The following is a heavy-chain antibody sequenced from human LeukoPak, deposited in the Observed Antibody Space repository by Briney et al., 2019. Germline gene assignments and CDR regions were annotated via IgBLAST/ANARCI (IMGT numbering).Heavy chain of an antibody. V-gene: IGHV1-18*01. J-gene: IGHJ4*02. CDR2: IGAYNGNT. D-gene: IGHD3-9*01. CDR1: AYTFTNYG. CDR3: ARDKLATYYNILTGYYPLDY. Sequence: ASVKVSCKASAYTFTNYGISWVRQAPGQGLEWMGWIGAYNGNTNYAQKFQGRVTMTTDTPTSTAYMELRSLRSEDTAVYYCARDKLATYYNILTGYYPLDYWGQGTLVTVSS.